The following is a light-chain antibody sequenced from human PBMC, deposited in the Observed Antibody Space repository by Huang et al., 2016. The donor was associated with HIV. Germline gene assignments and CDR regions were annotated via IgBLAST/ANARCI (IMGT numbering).Light chain of an antibody. V-gene: IGKV3-15*01. Sequence: EIVMTQSPATMFVSPGERATLSCRASQSVSSNLAWYQQKPGQAPRLLIYGASTRVTGIPARFSGSGSGTEFTLTISSLQSEDFAVYYCQQYNNSPSFGQGTKVEIK. CDR2: GAS. CDR1: QSVSSN. CDR3: QQYNNSPS. J-gene: IGKJ1*01.